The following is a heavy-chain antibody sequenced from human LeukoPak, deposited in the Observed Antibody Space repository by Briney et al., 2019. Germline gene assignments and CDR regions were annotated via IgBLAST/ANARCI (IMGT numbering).Heavy chain of an antibody. CDR3: AKESPYGSGSRNYYFHY. D-gene: IGHD3-10*01. CDR1: GFTFSSYA. CDR2: ISGSADRT. J-gene: IGHJ4*02. Sequence: GGSLRLSCAASGFTFSSYAMSWVRQAPGKGLEWVSAISGSADRTYYADSVKGRFTISRDNSKNTLYLQMNSLRPEDTAIYYCAKESPYGSGSRNYYFHYWGQGTLVAVSS. V-gene: IGHV3-23*01.